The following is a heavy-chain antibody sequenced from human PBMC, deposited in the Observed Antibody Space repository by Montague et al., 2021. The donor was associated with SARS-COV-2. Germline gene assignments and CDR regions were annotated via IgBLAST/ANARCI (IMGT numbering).Heavy chain of an antibody. Sequence: TLSLTCTVSGGSINSGGYYWSWIRQHPEKGLEWIGYIYYSGSTYYNPSLKSRLTISVDTPKNQFSLKLSSVTAADTAVYYCARVHFVSSGWYPDAFDIWGQGTMVTVSS. D-gene: IGHD6-19*01. CDR1: GGSINSGGYY. J-gene: IGHJ3*02. CDR2: IYYSGST. CDR3: ARVHFVSSGWYPDAFDI. V-gene: IGHV4-31*03.